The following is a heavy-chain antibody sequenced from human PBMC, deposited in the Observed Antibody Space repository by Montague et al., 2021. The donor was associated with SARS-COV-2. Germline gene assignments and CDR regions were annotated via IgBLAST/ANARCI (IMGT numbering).Heavy chain of an antibody. J-gene: IGHJ2*01. CDR1: GGSFSGHY. Sequence: SETLSLTCGVSGGSFSGHYWSWIRQPPGKGLEWIGEISHRGSTKYNPSLKSRVTISIDKSKNQLSLNLYSATAADTAMYYCAKEEDWGSDRYFDLWGRGTLVTVSS. V-gene: IGHV4-34*01. D-gene: IGHD7-27*01. CDR2: ISHRGST. CDR3: AKEEDWGSDRYFDL.